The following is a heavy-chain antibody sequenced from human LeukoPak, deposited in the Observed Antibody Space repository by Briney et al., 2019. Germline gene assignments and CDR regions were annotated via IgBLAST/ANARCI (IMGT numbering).Heavy chain of an antibody. J-gene: IGHJ4*02. V-gene: IGHV5-51*01. CDR1: GYTFIMYW. CDR3: ARHPNVAAFDY. Sequence: GESLKISCQASGYTFIMYWIGWVRQTPGKGLEWMGSIYPGATDTRYSPSFQGHVTISADKSINTAYLQWNSLKASDTAIYYCARHPNVAAFDYWGQGSLVTVSS. D-gene: IGHD6-25*01. CDR2: IYPGATDT.